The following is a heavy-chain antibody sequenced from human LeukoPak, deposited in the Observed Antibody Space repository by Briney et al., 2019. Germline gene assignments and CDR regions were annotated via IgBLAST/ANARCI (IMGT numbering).Heavy chain of an antibody. CDR3: AKDSSTTVTTKGGPRRSFDY. V-gene: IGHV3-23*01. Sequence: GGSLRLSCAASGFTFSSYAMNWVRQAPGKGLEWVSAISGSGGSTYYADSVKGRFTISRDNSKNTLYLQMNSLRAEDTAIYYCAKDSSTTVTTKGGPRRSFDYWGLGTLVTVSS. CDR2: ISGSGGST. CDR1: GFTFSSYA. D-gene: IGHD4-17*01. J-gene: IGHJ4*02.